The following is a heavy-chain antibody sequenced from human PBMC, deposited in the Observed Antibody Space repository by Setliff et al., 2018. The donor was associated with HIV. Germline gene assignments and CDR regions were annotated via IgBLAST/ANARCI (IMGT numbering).Heavy chain of an antibody. D-gene: IGHD6-13*01. J-gene: IGHJ5*02. CDR1: GYSFTRYW. V-gene: IGHV5-51*01. Sequence: PGESLKISCQGSGYSFTRYWIGWVRQMPGKGLEWMGIIYPGDSDTTYSPSFQGQVTISADKSISTAYLQWSSLKASDTAMYYCATVYSNNWSQSRWFDPWGQGTLVTVSS. CDR2: IYPGDSDT. CDR3: ATVYSNNWSQSRWFDP.